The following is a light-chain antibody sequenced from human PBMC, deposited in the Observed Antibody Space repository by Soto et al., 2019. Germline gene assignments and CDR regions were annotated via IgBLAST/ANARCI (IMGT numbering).Light chain of an antibody. J-gene: IGKJ2*01. CDR2: GAS. CDR1: RSVGTT. CDR3: QQYNNWPDMYT. Sequence: EMVMTQSPATLSVSPGERVIISCRASRSVGTTLAWYQQKPGQAPRLLIYGASTMATGIPARFSGSGSGTDFNLTISSLQSEDFAVYYCQQYNNWPDMYTFGQGTKLEIK. V-gene: IGKV3-15*01.